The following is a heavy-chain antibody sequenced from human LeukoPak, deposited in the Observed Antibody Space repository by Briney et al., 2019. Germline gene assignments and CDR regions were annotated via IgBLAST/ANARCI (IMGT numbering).Heavy chain of an antibody. CDR3: ARDHGDGYNYGAFDI. CDR2: IYYSGST. CDR1: GGSISSYY. Sequence: PSETLSLTCTVSGGSISSYYWSWIRQPPGKGLEWIGYIYYSGSTNYNPSLKSRVTISVDTSKNQFSLKLSSVTAADTAVCYCARDHGDGYNYGAFDIWGQGTMVTVSS. D-gene: IGHD5-24*01. J-gene: IGHJ3*02. V-gene: IGHV4-59*01.